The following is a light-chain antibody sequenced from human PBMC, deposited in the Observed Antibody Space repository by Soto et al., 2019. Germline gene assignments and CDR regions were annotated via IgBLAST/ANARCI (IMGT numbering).Light chain of an antibody. CDR3: QQYGSSPWT. V-gene: IGKV3-20*01. CDR2: TAS. Sequence: EIVLTQSPGTLSLSPGDSAALSCRASESVASNYLAWYQQKRGQAPRLLIYTASSRATGIPDRFSGSGSGTGFTLTISRLAPEESAVYYCQQYGSSPWTLGQGTKVDIK. CDR1: ESVASNY. J-gene: IGKJ1*01.